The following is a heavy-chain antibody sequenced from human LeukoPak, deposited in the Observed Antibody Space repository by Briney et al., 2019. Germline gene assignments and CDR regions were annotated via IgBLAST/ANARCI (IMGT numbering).Heavy chain of an antibody. CDR2: ISYDGSNK. J-gene: IGHJ6*03. Sequence: TGGSLRLSCAASGFTFSSYAVYWVRQAPGKGLEWVAFISYDGSNKYYADSVKGRFTISRDNSKNTLYLQMNSLRAEDTAVYYCAKASRYYYYMDVWGKGTTVTVSS. CDR1: GFTFSSYA. V-gene: IGHV3-30-3*01. CDR3: AKASRYYYYMDV.